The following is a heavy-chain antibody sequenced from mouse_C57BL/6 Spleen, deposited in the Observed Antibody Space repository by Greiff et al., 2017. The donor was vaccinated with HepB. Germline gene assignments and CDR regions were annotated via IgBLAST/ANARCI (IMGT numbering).Heavy chain of an antibody. D-gene: IGHD2-3*01. CDR1: GYTFTGYW. V-gene: IGHV1-9*01. J-gene: IGHJ4*01. CDR3: ARRRDGGAMDY. CDR2: ILPGSGST. Sequence: QVQLKESGAELMKPGASVKLSCKATGYTFTGYWIEWVKQRPGHGLEWIGEILPGSGSTNYNEKFKGKATFTADTSSNTAYMQLSSLTTEDSAIYYCARRRDGGAMDYWGQGTSVTVSS.